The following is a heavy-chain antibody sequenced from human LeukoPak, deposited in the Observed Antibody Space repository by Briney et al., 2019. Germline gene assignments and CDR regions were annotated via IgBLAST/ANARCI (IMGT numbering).Heavy chain of an antibody. CDR2: INSDGSWT. Sequence: GGSLRLSCAASGNYWMHWVRQVPGKRLVWVSHINSDGSWTSYADSVKGRFTISKDNAKNTVYLQMNSLRAEDTAVYYCVSFYETYWGRGTLVAVSS. V-gene: IGHV3-74*01. CDR1: GNYW. CDR3: VSFYETY. J-gene: IGHJ4*02. D-gene: IGHD2/OR15-2a*01.